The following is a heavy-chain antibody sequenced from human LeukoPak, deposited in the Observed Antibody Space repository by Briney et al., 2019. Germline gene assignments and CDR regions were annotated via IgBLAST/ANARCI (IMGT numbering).Heavy chain of an antibody. J-gene: IGHJ6*02. Sequence: ASVKVSCKASGYTFTSYDINWVRQATGQGLEWMGWMNPNSGNTGYAQKFQGRVTMTRNTSISTAYMELSSLRSEDTAVYHCARPYSYYYGMDVWGQGTTVTVSS. CDR2: MNPNSGNT. D-gene: IGHD1-26*01. V-gene: IGHV1-8*01. CDR1: GYTFTSYD. CDR3: ARPYSYYYGMDV.